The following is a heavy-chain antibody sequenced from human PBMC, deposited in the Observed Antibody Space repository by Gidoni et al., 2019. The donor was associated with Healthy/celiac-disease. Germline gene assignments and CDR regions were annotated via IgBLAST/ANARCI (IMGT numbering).Heavy chain of an antibody. J-gene: IGHJ3*02. Sequence: QVQLVQSGAEGQKPGSSGKVSSKASGVTFSSYTISWVRQAPGQGLEWMGRLIPILGIANYAQKFQGRVTITADKSTSTDYMELSSLRSEETDVYYCASPYSSSEGNAFDIWGQGTMVTVSS. CDR3: ASPYSSSEGNAFDI. V-gene: IGHV1-69*02. D-gene: IGHD6-13*01. CDR1: GVTFSSYT. CDR2: LIPILGIA.